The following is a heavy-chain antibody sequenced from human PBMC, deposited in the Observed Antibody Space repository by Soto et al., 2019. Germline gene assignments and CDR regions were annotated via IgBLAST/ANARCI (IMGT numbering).Heavy chain of an antibody. Sequence: EVQLLESGGGLVQPGGSLRLSCAASGFTFSSYAMSWVRQAPGKGLEWVSAISGSGGSTYYADSVKGRFTISRDTSKNTLYLPMNSLRAEDTAVYYCAKDLKAGIDVAGPRSVYWYFDLWGRGTLVTVSS. V-gene: IGHV3-23*01. J-gene: IGHJ2*01. D-gene: IGHD6-19*01. CDR3: AKDLKAGIDVAGPRSVYWYFDL. CDR1: GFTFSSYA. CDR2: ISGSGGST.